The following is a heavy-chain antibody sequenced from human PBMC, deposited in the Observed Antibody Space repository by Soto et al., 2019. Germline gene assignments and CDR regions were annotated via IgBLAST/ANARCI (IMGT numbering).Heavy chain of an antibody. V-gene: IGHV4-59*11. CDR3: ARGNDWKSSTFDI. D-gene: IGHD2-21*01. J-gene: IGHJ3*02. Sequence: QVQLQESGPGLVKPSETLSLTCTVAGGSLTDHYWNWFRQSPGRGLQWIGYVYYSGATSYKPSLTSRVTMTVDTSKNQFSLKLRSVTAADKAVYFCARGNDWKSSTFDIWGQGTMVSVSS. CDR2: VYYSGAT. CDR1: GGSLTDHY.